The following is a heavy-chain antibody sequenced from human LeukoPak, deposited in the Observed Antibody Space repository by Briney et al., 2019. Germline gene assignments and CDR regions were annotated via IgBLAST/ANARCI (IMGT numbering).Heavy chain of an antibody. D-gene: IGHD6-6*01. Sequence: ASVKVSCKASGYTFTGYYMHWARQAPGQGLEWMGWINPNSGGTNYAQKFQGRVTMTRDTSISTAYMELSRLRSDDTAVYYCAREYSSSPGDLDYWGQGTLVTVSS. CDR3: AREYSSSPGDLDY. V-gene: IGHV1-2*02. CDR1: GYTFTGYY. J-gene: IGHJ4*02. CDR2: INPNSGGT.